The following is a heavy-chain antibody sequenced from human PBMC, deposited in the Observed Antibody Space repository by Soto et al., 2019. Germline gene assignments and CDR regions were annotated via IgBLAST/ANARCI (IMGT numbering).Heavy chain of an antibody. CDR3: AVGSMITFGGILGYFDY. Sequence: ASVKVSCKASGCTFTGYYIRWVRQAPGQGLEWMGWIHPNSGVTKYAQKFQDCVTMTRDTSISTAYMEMNRLGSDDTAVYYCAVGSMITFGGILGYFDYWGQGTLVTVSS. J-gene: IGHJ4*02. V-gene: IGHV1-2*04. CDR2: IHPNSGVT. CDR1: GCTFTGYY. D-gene: IGHD3-16*02.